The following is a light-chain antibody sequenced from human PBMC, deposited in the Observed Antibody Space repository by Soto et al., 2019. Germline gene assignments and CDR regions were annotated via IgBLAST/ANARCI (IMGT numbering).Light chain of an antibody. Sequence: SVLTQPPSLSAAPGQKATISCSGSSSNIGNNYVSWYQQLPGTAPKLLIYENNKRPSGIPDRFSGSKSGTSATLGITGLQTGDEADYYCGTWDSSLSVVFGGGTKLTVL. J-gene: IGLJ2*01. V-gene: IGLV1-51*02. CDR2: ENN. CDR3: GTWDSSLSVV. CDR1: SSNIGNNY.